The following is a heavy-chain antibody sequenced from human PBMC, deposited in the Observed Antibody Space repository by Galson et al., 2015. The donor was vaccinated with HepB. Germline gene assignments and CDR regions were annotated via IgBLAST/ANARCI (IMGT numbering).Heavy chain of an antibody. CDR1: GYTFTSYA. CDR2: INAGNGNT. Sequence: SVKVSCKASGYTFTSYAMHWVRQAPGQRLEWMGWINAGNGNTKYSQKFQGRVTITRDTSASTAYMELSSLRSEDTAVYYCARDRLSSSSSIGWGNWFDPWGQGTLVTVSS. CDR3: ARDRLSSSSSIGWGNWFDP. D-gene: IGHD6-13*01. V-gene: IGHV1-3*01. J-gene: IGHJ5*02.